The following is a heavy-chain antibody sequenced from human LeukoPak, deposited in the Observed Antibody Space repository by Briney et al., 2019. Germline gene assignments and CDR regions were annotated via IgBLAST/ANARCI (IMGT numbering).Heavy chain of an antibody. D-gene: IGHD3-10*01. CDR3: ARSDTYYYGSGSQFDY. Sequence: GSLRLSCAASGFTFSSYAMSWVRQAPGKGLEWIGSIYYSGSTYYNPSLKSRVTISVDTSKNQFSLKLSSVTAADTAVYYCARSDTYYYGSGSQFDYWGQGTLVTVSS. CDR1: GFTFSSYA. V-gene: IGHV4-38-2*01. J-gene: IGHJ4*02. CDR2: IYYSGST.